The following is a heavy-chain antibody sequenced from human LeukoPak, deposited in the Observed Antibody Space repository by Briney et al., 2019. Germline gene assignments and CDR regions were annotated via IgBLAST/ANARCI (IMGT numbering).Heavy chain of an antibody. CDR3: ARAGGGYGEYYYYMDV. V-gene: IGHV3-20*04. J-gene: IGHJ6*03. CDR2: INWNGGST. Sequence: PGGSLRLSCAASGFTFDDYGMSWVRQAPGKGLEWVSGINWNGGSTGYADSVKGRFTISRDNAKNSLYLQMNSLRAEDTALYYCARAGGGYGEYYYYMDVWGKGTTVTVSS. CDR1: GFTFDDYG. D-gene: IGHD4-17*01.